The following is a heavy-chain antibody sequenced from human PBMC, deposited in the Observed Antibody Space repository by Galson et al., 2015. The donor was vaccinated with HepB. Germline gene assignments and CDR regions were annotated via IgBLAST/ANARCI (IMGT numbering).Heavy chain of an antibody. CDR1: GYTFTTYG. Sequence: SVKVSCKASGYTFTTYGISWVRQAPGQGLEWMGWISAYNGNTNYAQKFQGRITMTTDTSTSTAYMELRSLRSDDTAVYYCARGGTMVQGVTSYYYYMDVWGKGTTVTVSS. CDR2: ISAYNGNT. J-gene: IGHJ6*03. CDR3: ARGGTMVQGVTSYYYYMDV. V-gene: IGHV1-18*01. D-gene: IGHD3-10*01.